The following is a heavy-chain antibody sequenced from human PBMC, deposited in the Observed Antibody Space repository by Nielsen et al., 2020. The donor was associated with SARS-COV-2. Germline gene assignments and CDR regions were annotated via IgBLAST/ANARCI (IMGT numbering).Heavy chain of an antibody. CDR2: INHSGST. CDR3: ARGKRSFSGAFLNFYYYYYMDV. Sequence: WIRQPPGKGLEWIGEINHSGSTNYNPSLKSRVTISVDTSKNQFSLKLSSVTAADTAVYFCARGKRSFSGAFLNFYYYYYMDVWGKGTTVTVSS. J-gene: IGHJ6*03. D-gene: IGHD3-3*01. V-gene: IGHV4-34*01.